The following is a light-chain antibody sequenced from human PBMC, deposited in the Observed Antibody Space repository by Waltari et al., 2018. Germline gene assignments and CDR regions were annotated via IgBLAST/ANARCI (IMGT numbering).Light chain of an antibody. CDR3: QQYDNLPYT. V-gene: IGKV1-33*01. CDR1: QDMSNY. Sequence: DIQMTQSPSSLSASVGARVTITCQASQDMSNYLNCYQQKPGKAPKLLIYDASNLETRVPSRFSGSGSGTDFTFTISSLQPEDIATYYCQQYDNLPYTFGQGTKLEIK. J-gene: IGKJ2*01. CDR2: DAS.